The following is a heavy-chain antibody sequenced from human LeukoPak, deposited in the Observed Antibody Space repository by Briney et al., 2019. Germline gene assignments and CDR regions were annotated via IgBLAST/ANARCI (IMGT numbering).Heavy chain of an antibody. V-gene: IGHV4-59*01. CDR1: GGSISSYY. Sequence: PSETLSLTCTVSGGSISSYYWSWIRQPPGKGLEWIGYIYYNGSTNYNPSLKSRVTISVDTSKNQFSLKLSSVTAADTAVYYCARNSPKYSSSSGYYYMDVWGKGTTVIVSS. D-gene: IGHD6-6*01. CDR3: ARNSPKYSSSSGYYYMDV. CDR2: IYYNGST. J-gene: IGHJ6*03.